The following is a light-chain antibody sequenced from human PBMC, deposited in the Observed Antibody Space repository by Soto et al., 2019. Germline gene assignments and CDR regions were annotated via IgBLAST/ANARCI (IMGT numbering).Light chain of an antibody. CDR3: QQYFNTPYT. V-gene: IGKV4-1*01. J-gene: IGKJ2*01. CDR1: QNIFFSFNNKSS. Sequence: DIVMTQSPDSLAVSLGGRATINCKSSQNIFFSFNNKSSLAWYQHKPGQPPRLLISWASTRESGVPDRFSGSVSGTVFTLTISSLQAEDVAVYYCQQYFNTPYTFGQGTKLEIK. CDR2: WAS.